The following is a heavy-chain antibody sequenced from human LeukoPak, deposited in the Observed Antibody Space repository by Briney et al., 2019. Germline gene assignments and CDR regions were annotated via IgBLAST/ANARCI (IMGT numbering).Heavy chain of an antibody. Sequence: PGGSLRLSCAASGFTFSSYTMNWVRQAPGKGLEWVSYISSSGSTIYYTDSVKGRFTISRDNAKNSLYLQMNSLRVEDTAVYYCAREYSSSSGRAFDIWGQGTMVTVSS. V-gene: IGHV3-48*01. J-gene: IGHJ3*02. CDR3: AREYSSSSGRAFDI. CDR2: ISSSGSTI. CDR1: GFTFSSYT. D-gene: IGHD6-6*01.